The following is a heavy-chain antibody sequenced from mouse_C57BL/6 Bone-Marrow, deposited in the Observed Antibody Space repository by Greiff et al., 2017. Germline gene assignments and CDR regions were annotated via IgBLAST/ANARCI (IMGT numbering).Heavy chain of an antibody. D-gene: IGHD1-1*01. J-gene: IGHJ4*01. V-gene: IGHV3-6*01. CDR2: ISYDGSN. CDR3: AREGVVARDYYAMDY. Sequence: DVKLQESGPGLVKPSQSLSLTCSVTGYSITSGYYWNWIRQFPGNKLEWMGYISYDGSNNYNPSLKNRISITRDTSKNQFFLKLNSVTTEDTATYYCAREGVVARDYYAMDYWGQGTSVTVSS. CDR1: GYSITSGYY.